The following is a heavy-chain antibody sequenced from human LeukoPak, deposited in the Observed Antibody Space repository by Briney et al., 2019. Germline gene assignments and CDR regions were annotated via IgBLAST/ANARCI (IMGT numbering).Heavy chain of an antibody. D-gene: IGHD3-10*01. V-gene: IGHV3-74*01. CDR1: GFTFSSFW. CDR3: ARDLYGPSY. J-gene: IGHJ4*02. Sequence: GGSLRLSCAASGFTFSSFWMHWVRQAPGKGLVWVTRISSDGSITSFADSVKGRFTISRDNAKSTLYLEMNSLRAEDAAVYYCARDLYGPSYWGQGTLVTVSS. CDR2: ISSDGSIT.